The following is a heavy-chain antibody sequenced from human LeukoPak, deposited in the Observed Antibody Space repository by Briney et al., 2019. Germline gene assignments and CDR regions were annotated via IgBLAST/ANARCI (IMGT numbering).Heavy chain of an antibody. CDR3: ARGSLLRITIFGVADDAFDI. V-gene: IGHV4-34*01. D-gene: IGHD3-3*01. Sequence: SETLSLTCAVYGGSFSGYHWSWIRQPPGKGLEWIGEINHSGSTNYNPSLKSRVTISVDTSKNQFSLKLSSVTAADTAVYYCARGSLLRITIFGVADDAFDIWGQGTMVTVSS. CDR2: INHSGST. J-gene: IGHJ3*02. CDR1: GGSFSGYH.